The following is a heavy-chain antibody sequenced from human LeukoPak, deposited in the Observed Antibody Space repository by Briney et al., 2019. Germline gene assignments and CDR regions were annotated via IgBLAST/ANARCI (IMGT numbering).Heavy chain of an antibody. V-gene: IGHV3-30-3*01. Sequence: PGGSLRLSCAASGFTFSSYAMSWVRQAPGKGLEWVAVISYDGSNKYYADSVKGRFTISRDNSKNTLYLQMNSLRAEDTAVYYCASGELYSGYDPRLNWGQGTLVTVSS. CDR3: ASGELYSGYDPRLN. D-gene: IGHD5-12*01. CDR2: ISYDGSNK. J-gene: IGHJ4*02. CDR1: GFTFSSYA.